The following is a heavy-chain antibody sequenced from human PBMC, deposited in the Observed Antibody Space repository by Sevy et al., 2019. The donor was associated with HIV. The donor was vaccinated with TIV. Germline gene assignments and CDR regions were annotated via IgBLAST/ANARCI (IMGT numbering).Heavy chain of an antibody. CDR1: GFPFNYYA. J-gene: IGHJ4*02. V-gene: IGHV3-48*02. CDR3: ARERGTYYDTSGYAYLLEAGFDY. Sequence: GGSLRLSCVASGFPFNYYAMNWVRQAPGKGLEWILYINSDSDTMYYGDSVKGRFTISRDNAKNSLYLQMNSLRDEDTAVYYWARERGTYYDTSGYAYLLEAGFDYWGQGTLVTVSS. D-gene: IGHD3-22*01. CDR2: INSDSDTM.